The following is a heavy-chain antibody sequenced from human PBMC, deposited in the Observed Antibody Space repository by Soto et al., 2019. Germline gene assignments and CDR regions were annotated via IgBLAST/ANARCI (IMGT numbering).Heavy chain of an antibody. CDR2: VYRTGST. V-gene: IGHV4-4*02. D-gene: IGHD6-13*01. CDR1: GGSISTSNW. CDR3: AREYSSSFDY. J-gene: IGHJ4*02. Sequence: SETLSLTCAVSGGSISTSNWWSWVRQPPGKGLEWIGEVYRTGSTNYNPSLESRLTISVDKSKNQFSLKLTSVTAADTAVYYCAREYSSSFDYWGQGTLVTVSS.